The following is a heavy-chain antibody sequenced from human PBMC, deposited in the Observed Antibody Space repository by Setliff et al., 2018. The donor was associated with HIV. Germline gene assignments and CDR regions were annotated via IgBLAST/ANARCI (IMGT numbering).Heavy chain of an antibody. J-gene: IGHJ6*03. D-gene: IGHD3-16*01. CDR2: INHSGST. Sequence: SETLSLTCTVSGGSISSGGYYWSWIRQHPGKGLEWIGEINHSGSTTYNPSLKSRVSISVDTSRSQFSLTVRSLTAADTAVYYCARGQFVSPGPRTHYMDLWAKGTSVTVSS. CDR1: GGSISSGGYY. CDR3: ARGQFVSPGPRTHYMDL. V-gene: IGHV4-39*07.